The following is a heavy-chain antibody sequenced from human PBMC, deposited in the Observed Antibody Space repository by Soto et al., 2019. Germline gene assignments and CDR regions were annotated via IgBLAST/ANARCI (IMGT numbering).Heavy chain of an antibody. J-gene: IGHJ5*02. CDR1: GFTFSSYG. Sequence: QVQLVESGGGVVQPGRSLRLSCAASGFTFSSYGMHWVRQAPGKGLEWVAVISYDGSNKYYADSVKGRFTISRDNSKNTLYLQMNSLRAEDTAVYYRGKGGTSGWNNWFDPWGQGTLVTVSS. CDR2: ISYDGSNK. V-gene: IGHV3-30*18. CDR3: GKGGTSGWNNWFDP. D-gene: IGHD6-19*01.